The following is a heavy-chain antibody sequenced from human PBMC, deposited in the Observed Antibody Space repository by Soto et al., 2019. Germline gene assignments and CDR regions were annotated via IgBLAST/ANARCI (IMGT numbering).Heavy chain of an antibody. J-gene: IGHJ1*01. CDR2: IKSKTDGGTT. CDR1: FFAFSNTW. Sequence: GAPLRLSCAASFFAFSNTWLNCVRQSPGKGLEWVGRIKSKTDGGTTDYAAPVKGRFAISRDDSGNTLYLQMNSLNTEDTAVYFCTTVFMVGTRPGEAYNWGQGTVLTVSS. CDR3: TTVFMVGTRPGEAYN. D-gene: IGHD3-16*01. V-gene: IGHV3-15*07.